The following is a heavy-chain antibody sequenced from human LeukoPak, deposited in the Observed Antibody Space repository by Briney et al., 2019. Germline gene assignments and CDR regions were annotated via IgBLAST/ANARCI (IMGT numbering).Heavy chain of an antibody. J-gene: IGHJ4*02. CDR3: VRDENYGIYINFDF. Sequence: SVKVSCKASGGTFSNYAISWVRQAPGQGLEWMGGIIPIFGTANYAQKFQGRVTITADKSTSTAYMELSSLRSEDTAVYYCVRDENYGIYINFDFWGQGTLVTVSS. CDR1: GGTFSNYA. CDR2: IIPIFGTA. V-gene: IGHV1-69*06. D-gene: IGHD3-16*01.